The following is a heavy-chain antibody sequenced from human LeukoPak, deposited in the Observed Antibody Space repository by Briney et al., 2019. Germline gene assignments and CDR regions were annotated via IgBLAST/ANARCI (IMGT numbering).Heavy chain of an antibody. CDR2: IIPIFGTA. J-gene: IGHJ5*02. V-gene: IGHV1-69*13. CDR1: GGTFSSYA. Sequence: SVKVSCKASGGTFSSYAISWVRQAPGQGLEWMGGIIPIFGTANYAQKFQGRVTITADESTSTAYMELSSLRSEDTAVYYCARHLRGCSSTSCYPTWFDPWGQGTLVTVSS. CDR3: ARHLRGCSSTSCYPTWFDP. D-gene: IGHD2-2*01.